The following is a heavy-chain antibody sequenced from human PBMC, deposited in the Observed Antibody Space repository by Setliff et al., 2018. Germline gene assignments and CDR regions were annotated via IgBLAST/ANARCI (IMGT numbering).Heavy chain of an antibody. J-gene: IGHJ3*02. CDR1: GYTFTSYD. Sequence: GASVKVSCKASGYTFTSYDINWVRQATGQGLEWMGWMNPNSGNTGYAQKFQGRVTMTRNTSISTAYMELSSLRSEDTAVYYCARGMGGWFGGSIPNHAFDIWGQGTMVTVSS. D-gene: IGHD3-10*01. CDR3: ARGMGGWFGGSIPNHAFDI. V-gene: IGHV1-8*01. CDR2: MNPNSGNT.